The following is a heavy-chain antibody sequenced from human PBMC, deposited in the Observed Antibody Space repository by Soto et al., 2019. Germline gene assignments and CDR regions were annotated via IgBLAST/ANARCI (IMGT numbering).Heavy chain of an antibody. D-gene: IGHD6-19*01. J-gene: IGHJ3*02. V-gene: IGHV3-30*18. Sequence: QVQLVESGGGVVQPGRSLRLSCAASGFTFSSYGMHWVRQAPGKGLEWVAVISYDGSNKYYADSVKGRFTISRDNSKNTLYLQMNSLRAEDTAVYYCAKAKRRIAVADAFDIWGQGTMVTVSS. CDR3: AKAKRRIAVADAFDI. CDR2: ISYDGSNK. CDR1: GFTFSSYG.